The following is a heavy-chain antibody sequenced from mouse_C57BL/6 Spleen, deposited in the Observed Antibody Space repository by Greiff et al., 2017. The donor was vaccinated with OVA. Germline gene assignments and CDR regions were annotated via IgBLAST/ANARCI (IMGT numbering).Heavy chain of an antibody. Sequence: VHLVESGAELARPGASVKLSCKASGYTFTSYGISWVKQRTGQGLEWIGEIYPRSGNTYYNEKFKGKATLTADKSSSTAYMELRSLTSEDSAVYFCARGITTVVPDYWGQGTTLTVSS. V-gene: IGHV1-81*01. CDR2: IYPRSGNT. CDR3: ARGITTVVPDY. CDR1: GYTFTSYG. J-gene: IGHJ2*01. D-gene: IGHD1-1*01.